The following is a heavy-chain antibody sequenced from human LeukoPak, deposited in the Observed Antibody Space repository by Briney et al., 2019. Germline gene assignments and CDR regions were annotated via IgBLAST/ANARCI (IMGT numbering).Heavy chain of an antibody. CDR2: INPSGGRT. CDR1: GYTFTSYY. V-gene: IGHV1-46*01. D-gene: IGHD2-15*01. CDR3: ARCDHFEVAARRDWYFDL. J-gene: IGHJ2*01. Sequence: ASVKVSCKASGYTFTSYYMHWVRQAPGQGLEWIGIINPSGGRTRYAQKFQGRVTMTRDMSTSTVYMELSSLRSEDTAVYYCARCDHFEVAARRDWYFDLWGRGTLVTVSS.